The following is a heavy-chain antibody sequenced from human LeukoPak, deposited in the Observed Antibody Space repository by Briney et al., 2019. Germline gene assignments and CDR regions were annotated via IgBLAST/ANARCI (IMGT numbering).Heavy chain of an antibody. CDR1: GYTFTSYG. J-gene: IGHJ3*02. V-gene: IGHV1-8*02. Sequence: WASVKVSCKASGYTFTSYGISWVRQAPGQGLEWMGWMNPNGGNTGYAQKFQGRVTMTRNTSISTAYMELSSLRSEDTAVYYCARAARQWELPLYAFDIWGQGTMVTVSS. CDR2: MNPNGGNT. CDR3: ARAARQWELPLYAFDI. D-gene: IGHD1-26*01.